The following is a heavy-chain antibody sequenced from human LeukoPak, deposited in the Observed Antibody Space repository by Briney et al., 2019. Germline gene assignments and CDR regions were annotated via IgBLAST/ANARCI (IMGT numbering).Heavy chain of an antibody. CDR2: KSYDGSNK. D-gene: IGHD3-10*01. CDR1: GFHNRGFA. Sequence: GGSLRLSRAASGFHNRGFAVHWVRQAPGKGLVWAENKSYDGSNKYYADSVKGRFTIYRDNSKNTLYLQMNSLRAEDTAVYYCARDTYYYGSGSPNIDYWGQGTLVTVSS. CDR3: ARDTYYYGSGSPNIDY. V-gene: IGHV3-30-3*01. J-gene: IGHJ4*02.